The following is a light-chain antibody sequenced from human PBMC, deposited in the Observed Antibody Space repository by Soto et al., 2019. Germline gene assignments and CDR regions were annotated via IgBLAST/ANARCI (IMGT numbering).Light chain of an antibody. CDR2: GAS. CDR3: QQYGRSPRT. J-gene: IGKJ1*01. CDR1: ESVTSSY. Sequence: EIVLTQSPGTLSLSPGERATLSCRASESVTSSYLAWYQHKPGQAPRLLIYGASSRATGIPDRFSGSGSGTDFTLTISRLEPEDFAVYYCQQYGRSPRTFVQGTKVEIK. V-gene: IGKV3-20*01.